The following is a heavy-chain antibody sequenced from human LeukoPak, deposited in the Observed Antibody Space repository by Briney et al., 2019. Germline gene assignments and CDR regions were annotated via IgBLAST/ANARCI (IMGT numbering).Heavy chain of an antibody. V-gene: IGHV4-30-4*01. CDR1: GGSISSGDYY. D-gene: IGHD2-15*01. J-gene: IGHJ4*02. CDR2: IYYSGGT. CDR3: ARVSCSGGSCYSFDY. Sequence: SETLSLTCTVSGGSISSGDYYWSWIRQPPGKGLEWIGYIYYSGGTYYNRSLKNRITISVDTSKNQFSLTPSSVTAADTAVYYCARVSCSGGSCYSFDYWGQGTLVTVSS.